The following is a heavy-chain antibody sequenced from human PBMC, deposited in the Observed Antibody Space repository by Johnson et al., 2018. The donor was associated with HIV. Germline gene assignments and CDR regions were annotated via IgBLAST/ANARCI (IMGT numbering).Heavy chain of an antibody. CDR3: ARGGRKWELLWDDAFDI. J-gene: IGHJ3*02. CDR2: IGTAGDT. CDR1: GFTFSSYD. Sequence: VQLVESGGGLVQPGGSLRLSCAASGFTFSSYDMHWVRQATGKGLEWVSAIGTAGDTYYPGSVKGRFTISRENAKNSLYLQMNSLRAGDTAVYYCARGGRKWELLWDDAFDIWGQGTMVTVSA. D-gene: IGHD1-26*01. V-gene: IGHV3-13*01.